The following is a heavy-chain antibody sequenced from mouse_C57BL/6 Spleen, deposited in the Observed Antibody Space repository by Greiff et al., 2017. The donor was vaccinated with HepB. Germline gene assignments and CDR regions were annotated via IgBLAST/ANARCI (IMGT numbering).Heavy chain of an antibody. CDR1: GYSITSGYY. D-gene: IGHD1-1*02. J-gene: IGHJ1*03. CDR3: ARGYGVWYFDV. CDR2: ISYDGSN. Sequence: VQLKESGPGLVKPSQSLSLTCSVTGYSITSGYYWNWIRQFPGNKLEWRGYISYDGSNNYNPSLKNRISITRVTSKNQFFLKLNSVTTEDTATYYCARGYGVWYFDVWGTGTTVTVSS. V-gene: IGHV3-6*01.